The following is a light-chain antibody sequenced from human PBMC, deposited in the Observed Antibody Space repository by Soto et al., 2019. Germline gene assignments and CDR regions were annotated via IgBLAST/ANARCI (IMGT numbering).Light chain of an antibody. CDR1: QGISSW. CDR3: QQYYSFPWT. V-gene: IGKV1-12*01. Sequence: DIQMTQSPSSVSASVGDRVTVTCRASQGISSWLAWYQKKPGKAPKLLIYAASTLQSGVPSRFSGSGSGTDFTLTISCLQSEDFATYYCQQYYSFPWTFGQGTKVDIK. J-gene: IGKJ1*01. CDR2: AAS.